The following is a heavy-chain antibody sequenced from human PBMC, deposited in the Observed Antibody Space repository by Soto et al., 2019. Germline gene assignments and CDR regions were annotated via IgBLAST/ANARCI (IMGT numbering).Heavy chain of an antibody. CDR1: GYSFTSYW. CDR3: ARLGAAAASNPDV. Sequence: GESLKISCKGSGYSFTSYWIGWVRQMPGKGLEWVGIIYPGDSDTRYSPSFQGQVTISADKSISTAYLQWSSLKASDTAMYYCARLGAAAASNPDVWGKGTTVTVSS. V-gene: IGHV5-51*01. CDR2: IYPGDSDT. J-gene: IGHJ6*04. D-gene: IGHD6-13*01.